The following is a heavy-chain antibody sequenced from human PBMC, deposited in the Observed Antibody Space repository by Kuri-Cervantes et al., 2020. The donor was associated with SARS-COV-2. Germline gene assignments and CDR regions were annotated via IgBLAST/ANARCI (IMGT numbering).Heavy chain of an antibody. V-gene: IGHV3-11*05. CDR1: GFTFSDYY. CDR2: ISSSSSYT. D-gene: IGHD3-9*01. CDR3: ARDQGPRLRYFDWLLSYAFDI. J-gene: IGHJ3*02. Sequence: GESLKISCAASGFTFSDYYMSWIRQAPGKGLEWVSYISSSSSYTNYADSVKGRFTISRDNAKNSLYLQMNSLRAEDTAVYYCARDQGPRLRYFDWLLSYAFDIWGQGTMVTVSS.